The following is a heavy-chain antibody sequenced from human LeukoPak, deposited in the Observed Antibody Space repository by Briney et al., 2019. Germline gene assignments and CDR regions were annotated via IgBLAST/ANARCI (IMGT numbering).Heavy chain of an antibody. CDR3: AKERSYYGSGYDAFDI. CDR1: GFTFNTYA. D-gene: IGHD3-10*01. V-gene: IGHV3-23*01. J-gene: IGHJ3*02. Sequence: GGSLRLSCAASGFTFNTYAMSWVRQAPGKGLEWVSTISGSGGGTYYADSVKGRFTISRDNSKNTLYLQMNSLRAEDTAVYYCAKERSYYGSGYDAFDIWGQGTKVTVSS. CDR2: ISGSGGGT.